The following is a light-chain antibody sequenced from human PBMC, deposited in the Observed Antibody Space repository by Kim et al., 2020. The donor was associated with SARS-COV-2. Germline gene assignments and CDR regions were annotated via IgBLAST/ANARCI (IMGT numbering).Light chain of an antibody. Sequence: DIQMTQSPSSLSASVGDRVTITCRASQSISSDLNWYQQKPGKAPKLLIYAASTLQSGVASRFSGSGSGTDFNLTISSLQPEDFATYYCKQSYNIPLTFGEGTKVDSK. CDR2: AAS. CDR1: QSISSD. J-gene: IGKJ4*01. V-gene: IGKV1-39*01. CDR3: KQSYNIPLT.